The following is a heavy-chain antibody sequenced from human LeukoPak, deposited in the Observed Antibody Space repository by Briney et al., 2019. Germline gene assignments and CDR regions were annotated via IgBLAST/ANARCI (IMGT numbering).Heavy chain of an antibody. Sequence: GGSLRLSCAASGFTFSSYEMNWVRQAPGKGLEWVSYISSSGSTIYYADSVKGRFTISRDNAKNSLYLQMNSLRAEDTAVYYCAKDGISTAGAVYYYYMDVWGKGTTVTVSS. CDR3: AKDGISTAGAVYYYYMDV. V-gene: IGHV3-48*03. J-gene: IGHJ6*03. D-gene: IGHD7-27*01. CDR2: ISSSGSTI. CDR1: GFTFSSYE.